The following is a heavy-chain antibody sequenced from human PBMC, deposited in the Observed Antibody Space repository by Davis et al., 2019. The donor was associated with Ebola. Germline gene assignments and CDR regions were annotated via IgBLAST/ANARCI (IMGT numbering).Heavy chain of an antibody. CDR3: ARDRRAYYDFWSGQIDP. CDR1: GGSISSGDYY. Sequence: SETLSLTCTVSGGSISSGDYYWSWIRQPPGKGLEWIGYIYYSGSTYYNPSLKSRLTISVDTSKNQFSLKLSSVTAADTAVYYCARDRRAYYDFWSGQIDPWGQGTLVTVSS. D-gene: IGHD3-3*01. J-gene: IGHJ5*02. CDR2: IYYSGST. V-gene: IGHV4-30-4*01.